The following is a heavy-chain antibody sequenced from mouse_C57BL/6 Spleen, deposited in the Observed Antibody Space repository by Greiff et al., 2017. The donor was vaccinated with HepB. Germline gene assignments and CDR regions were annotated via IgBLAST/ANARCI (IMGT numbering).Heavy chain of an antibody. D-gene: IGHD2-2*01. Sequence: VQLKHSGPELVKPGASVKISCKASGYTFTDYYMNWVKQSHGKSLEWIGDINPNNGGTSYNQKFKGKATLTVDKSSSTAYMELRSLTSEDSAVYYCARGGYDGFAYWGQGTLVTVSA. V-gene: IGHV1-26*01. CDR3: ARGGYDGFAY. CDR2: INPNNGGT. J-gene: IGHJ3*01. CDR1: GYTFTDYY.